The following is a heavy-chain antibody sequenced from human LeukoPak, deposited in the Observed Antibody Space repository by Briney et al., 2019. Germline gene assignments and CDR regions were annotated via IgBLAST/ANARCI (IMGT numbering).Heavy chain of an antibody. CDR2: IYYSGST. J-gene: IGHJ6*02. D-gene: IGHD4-23*01. Sequence: SETLSLTCSVSGDSISRYYWSWIRQPPGKGLEWIGYIYYSGSTKYNPSLNGRVTISVDTPKNQFSLKLSSVTAADTAVYYCARDSVGGNSPFRYYYYGMDVWGQGTTVTVSS. V-gene: IGHV4-59*12. CDR3: ARDSVGGNSPFRYYYYGMDV. CDR1: GDSISRYY.